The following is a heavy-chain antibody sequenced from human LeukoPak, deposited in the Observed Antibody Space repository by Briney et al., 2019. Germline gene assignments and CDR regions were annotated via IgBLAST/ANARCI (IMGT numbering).Heavy chain of an antibody. J-gene: IGHJ3*02. Sequence: SQTLSLTCAISGDSVSSNSAAWHWIRQSPSRGLEWLGRTYYRSKWYNDYAVSVKSRITINPDTSKNQFSLQLNSVTPEDTAVYYCAKSTIFGVVYAFDIWGQGTMVTVSS. CDR1: GDSVSSNSAA. CDR2: TYYRSKWYN. V-gene: IGHV6-1*01. D-gene: IGHD3-3*01. CDR3: AKSTIFGVVYAFDI.